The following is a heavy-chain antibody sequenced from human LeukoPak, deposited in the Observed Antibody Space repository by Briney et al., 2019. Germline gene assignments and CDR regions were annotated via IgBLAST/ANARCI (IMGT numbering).Heavy chain of an antibody. CDR1: GGSISSSSYY. V-gene: IGHV4-39*07. CDR2: IYYSGST. Sequence: SETLSLTCSVSGGSISSSSYYWGWIRQPPGKGLEGSGSIYYSGSTYYNPFLKSRVTISVDTSKNQFSLKMSSVTAADTAVYYCTRNGGTYYYGSGTPRQTWNDYWGQGTLVTASS. CDR3: TRNGGTYYYGSGTPRQTWNDY. J-gene: IGHJ4*02. D-gene: IGHD3-10*01.